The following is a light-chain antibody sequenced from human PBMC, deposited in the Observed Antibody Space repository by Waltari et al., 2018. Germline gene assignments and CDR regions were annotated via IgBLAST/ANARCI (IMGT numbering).Light chain of an antibody. Sequence: QSALTQPAAVSGSPGQTITTSCTGTSSDVGSQTLVSWYQASPGKAPKLLIYEDTKRPSGSSDRFSGSKSGNTASLTISGLQAEDEADYYCCSYAGRRTLVFGGGTKVTVL. J-gene: IGLJ3*02. V-gene: IGLV2-23*01. CDR3: CSYAGRRTLV. CDR1: SSDVGSQTL. CDR2: EDT.